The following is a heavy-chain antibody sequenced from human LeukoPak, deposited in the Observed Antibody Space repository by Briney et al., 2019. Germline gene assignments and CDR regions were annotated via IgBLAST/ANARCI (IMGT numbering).Heavy chain of an antibody. CDR1: RFTFSSYW. V-gene: IGHV3-74*01. CDR3: ATSTYCSGGSCYSRTFQY. D-gene: IGHD2-15*01. Sequence: GGSLRLSCAASRFTFSSYWMHWVRQAPGKGLVWVSRINSDGSSTSYADSMKGRFTISRDNAKNTLYLQMNSLRAEDTAVYYCATSTYCSGGSCYSRTFQYWGQGTLVTVSS. J-gene: IGHJ4*02. CDR2: INSDGSST.